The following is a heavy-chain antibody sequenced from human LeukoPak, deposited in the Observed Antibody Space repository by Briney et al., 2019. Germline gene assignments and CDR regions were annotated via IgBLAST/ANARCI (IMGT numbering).Heavy chain of an antibody. J-gene: IGHJ4*02. Sequence: PSETLSLTSAVYGGSYSGYYWSWIRQPPGKGLEWIGEINHSGSTNYNPSLKSRVTISVDTSKNQFSLKLSSVTAADTAVYYCARRRYCSSTSCHRNFDYWGQGTLVTVSS. CDR2: INHSGST. CDR3: ARRRYCSSTSCHRNFDY. D-gene: IGHD2-2*01. V-gene: IGHV4-34*01. CDR1: GGSYSGYY.